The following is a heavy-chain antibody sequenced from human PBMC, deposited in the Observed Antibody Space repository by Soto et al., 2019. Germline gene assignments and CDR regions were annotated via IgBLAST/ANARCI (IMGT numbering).Heavy chain of an antibody. Sequence: GGSLRLSCVASGFFLRDFGMHWVRQAPGKGLEWVSVIWYDGSNTYQGESVKGRFTMSRDISKNSLYLQMNSLRAEDTAVYYCARFSPLIAGLDYWGQGTLVTVSS. CDR3: ARFSPLIAGLDY. CDR1: GFFLRDFG. D-gene: IGHD6-13*01. V-gene: IGHV3-33*01. CDR2: IWYDGSNT. J-gene: IGHJ4*02.